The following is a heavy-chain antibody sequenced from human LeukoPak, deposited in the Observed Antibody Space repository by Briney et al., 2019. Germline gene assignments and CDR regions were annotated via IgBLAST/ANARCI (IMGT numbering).Heavy chain of an antibody. D-gene: IGHD6-13*01. Sequence: GGSLRLSCATYGFTFSYYGMHWVRQAPGKGLEWVAFIRFEGTEKFYADSVKGRFTISRDNAKNTLYLQMNSLRAEDTAVYYCARAVGSSWGNFDWWGQGTLVTVSS. CDR2: IRFEGTEK. J-gene: IGHJ4*02. CDR3: ARAVGSSWGNFDW. V-gene: IGHV3-30*02. CDR1: GFTFSYYG.